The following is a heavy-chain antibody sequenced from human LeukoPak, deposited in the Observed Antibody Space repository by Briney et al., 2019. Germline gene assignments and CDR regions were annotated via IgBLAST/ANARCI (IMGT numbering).Heavy chain of an antibody. CDR2: LRGDGET. Sequence: GGSLRLSCAASGFSFKNYAMSWVRQAPARGPEWVSSLRGDGETFYADSVKGRFTLSRDDSRNTVYLQLNNLGVEDTAIYYCAKAGWVSNADAVWWGQGTQVTVSS. V-gene: IGHV3-23*01. J-gene: IGHJ4*02. CDR3: AKAGWVSNADAVW. D-gene: IGHD1-1*01. CDR1: GFSFKNYA.